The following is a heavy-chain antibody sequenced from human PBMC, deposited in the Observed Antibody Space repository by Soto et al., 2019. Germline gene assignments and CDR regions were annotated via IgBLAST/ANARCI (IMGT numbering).Heavy chain of an antibody. CDR3: ARGQVEYRYCSSTSCYAANP. V-gene: IGHV3-11*01. CDR2: ISSSGSTI. D-gene: IGHD2-2*01. CDR1: GFTFSDYY. J-gene: IGHJ5*02. Sequence: QVQLVESGGGLVKPGGSLRLSCAASGFTFSDYYMSWIRQAPGKGLEWVSYISSSGSTIYYADSVKGRFTISRDNAKKSLYLQINSLRGEDTAVYYCARGQVEYRYCSSTSCYAANPWGQGTLVTVSS.